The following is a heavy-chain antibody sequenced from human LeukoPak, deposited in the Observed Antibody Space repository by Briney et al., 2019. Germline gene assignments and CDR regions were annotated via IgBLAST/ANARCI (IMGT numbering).Heavy chain of an antibody. CDR2: IYYSGST. D-gene: IGHD6-13*01. CDR3: ARARDAAAADY. Sequence: SETLSLTCTVSGGSVSSGSYYWSWIRQPPGKGLEWIGYIYYSGSTNYNPSLESRVTISVDTSKNQFSLKLSSVTAADTAVYYCARARDAAAADYWGQGTLVTVSS. J-gene: IGHJ4*02. V-gene: IGHV4-61*01. CDR1: GGSVSSGSYY.